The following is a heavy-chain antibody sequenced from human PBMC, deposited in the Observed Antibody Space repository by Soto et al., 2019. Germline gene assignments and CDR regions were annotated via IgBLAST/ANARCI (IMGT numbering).Heavy chain of an antibody. J-gene: IGHJ6*02. CDR2: IVVGSGNT. D-gene: IGHD5-12*01. Sequence: GASVKVSFKASGFTFTSSAVQWVRQARGQRLEWIGWIVVGSGNTNYAQKFQERVTITRDMSTSTAYMELSSLRSEDTAVYYCAADLMGYSCYGQAPYYYYGMDVWGQGTTVTVSS. CDR1: GFTFTSSA. CDR3: AADLMGYSCYGQAPYYYYGMDV. V-gene: IGHV1-58*01.